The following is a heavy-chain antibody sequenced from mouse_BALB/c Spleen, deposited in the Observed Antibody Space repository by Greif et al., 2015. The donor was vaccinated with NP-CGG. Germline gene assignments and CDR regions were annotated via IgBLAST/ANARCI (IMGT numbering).Heavy chain of an antibody. D-gene: IGHD2-3*01. V-gene: IGHV1-5*01. CDR2: IYPGNSDT. Sequence: VQLQQSGTVLARPGASVKMSCKASGYTFTSYWMHWVKQRTGQGLEWIGAIYPGNSDTSYNQKFKGKAKLTAVTSTSTAYMELSSLTNEDSAVYYCTRITYDGYYGDAMDYWGQGTSVTVSS. CDR1: GYTFTSYW. J-gene: IGHJ4*01. CDR3: TRITYDGYYGDAMDY.